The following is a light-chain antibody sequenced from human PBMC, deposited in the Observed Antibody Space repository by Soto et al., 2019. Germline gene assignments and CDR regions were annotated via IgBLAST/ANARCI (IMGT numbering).Light chain of an antibody. CDR3: QQRINWPLT. Sequence: EIVLTQSPATLSLSPGERATLSCRASQSVSSFLDWYQQRPGQPPRLLIYDVSNRATGSPTRFSGSGSGTDFTLTISSLEPEDFAVYYCQQRINWPLTFGGGTKVEIK. J-gene: IGKJ4*01. CDR2: DVS. CDR1: QSVSSF. V-gene: IGKV3-11*01.